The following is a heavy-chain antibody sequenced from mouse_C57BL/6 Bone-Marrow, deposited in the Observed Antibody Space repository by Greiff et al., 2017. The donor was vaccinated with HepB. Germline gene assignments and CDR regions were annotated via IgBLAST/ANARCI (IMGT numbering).Heavy chain of an antibody. Sequence: VQLQQSGAELVRPGASVKLSCKASGYTFTDYYINWVKQRPGQGLEWIARIYPGSGNTYYNEKFKGKATLTAEKSSSTAYMQLSSLTSEDSAVYFCAREGSYYGSSYWFAYWGQGTLVTVSA. J-gene: IGHJ3*01. CDR3: AREGSYYGSSYWFAY. V-gene: IGHV1-76*01. D-gene: IGHD1-1*01. CDR1: GYTFTDYY. CDR2: IYPGSGNT.